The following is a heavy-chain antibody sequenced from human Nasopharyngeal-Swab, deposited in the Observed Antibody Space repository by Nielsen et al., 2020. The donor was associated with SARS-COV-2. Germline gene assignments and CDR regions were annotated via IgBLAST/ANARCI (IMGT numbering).Heavy chain of an antibody. D-gene: IGHD3-3*01. V-gene: IGHV3-30*18. CDR1: GFSLRTYD. J-gene: IGHJ3*01. Sequence: GESLKISCEASGFSLRTYDMHWVRQIPGRPPEWVAIMSIDGTNNQYADSVKGRFVISRDISNRTLYLQMNSLRPEDTAIYFCAKRVVFPNWSAFDVWGQGTLVTVSS. CDR3: AKRVVFPNWSAFDV. CDR2: MSIDGTNN.